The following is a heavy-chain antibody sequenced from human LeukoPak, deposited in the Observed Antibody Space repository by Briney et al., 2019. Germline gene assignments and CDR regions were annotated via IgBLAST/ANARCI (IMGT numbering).Heavy chain of an antibody. J-gene: IGHJ6*03. CDR1: GFTFSSYS. D-gene: IGHD6-6*01. CDR2: ISSSSSYI. V-gene: IGHV3-21*01. Sequence: SGGSLRLSCAASGFTFSSYSMNWVRQAPGKGLEWVSSISSSSSYIYYADSVKGRFTISRDNAKNSLYLQMNSLRAEDTAVYYCAREARGIAARRYYYYYMDVWGKGTTVTVSS. CDR3: AREARGIAARRYYYYYMDV.